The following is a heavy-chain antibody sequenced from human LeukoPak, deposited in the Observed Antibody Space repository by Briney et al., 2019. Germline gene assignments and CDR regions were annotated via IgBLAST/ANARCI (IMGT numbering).Heavy chain of an antibody. Sequence: SETLSLTCTVFGGSFSNYYWSWIRQPPGKGLEWTGYIYSSGTTNYNPSLTSRVTISIDPSENQFSLKLSSGTPENIAVYYCARLEAAGTETLGFDYWGQGTLVTVSS. D-gene: IGHD6-13*01. V-gene: IGHV4-59*01. J-gene: IGHJ4*02. CDR2: IYSSGTT. CDR1: GGSFSNYY. CDR3: ARLEAAGTETLGFDY.